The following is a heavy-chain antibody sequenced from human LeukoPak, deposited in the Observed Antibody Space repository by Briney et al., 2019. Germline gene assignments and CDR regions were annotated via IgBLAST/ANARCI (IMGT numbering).Heavy chain of an antibody. D-gene: IGHD4-17*01. CDR3: ARGDYRDYTFYM. Sequence: SETLSLTCTVSGGSISSSNYYWGWIRQPPGKGLEWIGSIYYSGSTYNNPSLKSRATISVDTSRNQFSLRLTSVTAADTAVYFCARGDYRDYTFYMWGQGTMVTVSS. J-gene: IGHJ3*02. CDR1: GGSISSSNYY. CDR2: IYYSGST. V-gene: IGHV4-39*07.